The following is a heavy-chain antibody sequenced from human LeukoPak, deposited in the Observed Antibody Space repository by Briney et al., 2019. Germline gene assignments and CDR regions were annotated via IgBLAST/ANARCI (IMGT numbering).Heavy chain of an antibody. CDR1: GGTFSSYA. V-gene: IGHV1-69*04. J-gene: IGHJ5*02. CDR2: IIPILGIA. Sequence: SVKLSCKASGGTFSSYAISWVRQAPGQGLEWMGRIIPILGIANYAQKFQGRVTITADKSTSTAYMGLSSLRSEDTAVYYCARDRPPGFDPWSQGTLVTVSS. D-gene: IGHD6-6*01. CDR3: ARDRPPGFDP.